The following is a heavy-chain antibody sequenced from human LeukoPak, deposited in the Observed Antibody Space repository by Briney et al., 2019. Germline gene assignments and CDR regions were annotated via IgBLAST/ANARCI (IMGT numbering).Heavy chain of an antibody. CDR2: IYYSGST. D-gene: IGHD3-22*01. CDR1: GGSISSYY. CDR3: ARVHDSSGLFDY. J-gene: IGHJ4*02. Sequence: SETLSLTCTVPGGSISSYYWSWIRQPPGKGLEWIGYIYYSGSTNYNPSLKSRVTISVDTSKNQFSLKLSSVTAADTAVYYCARVHDSSGLFDYWGQGTLVTVSS. V-gene: IGHV4-59*01.